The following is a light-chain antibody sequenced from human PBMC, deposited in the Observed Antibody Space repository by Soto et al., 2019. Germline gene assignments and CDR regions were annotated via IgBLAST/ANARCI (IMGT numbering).Light chain of an antibody. Sequence: QSVLTQPPSASGTPGQRVTISCSGSSSNIGSNFVYWYQQLPGAAPKLLIYRNDRRPSGVPDRFSGSKSDTSASLAISGLRSEDEADYYCAAWDDSLRGVVFGGGTKVTVL. J-gene: IGLJ2*01. CDR1: SSNIGSNF. V-gene: IGLV1-47*01. CDR3: AAWDDSLRGVV. CDR2: RND.